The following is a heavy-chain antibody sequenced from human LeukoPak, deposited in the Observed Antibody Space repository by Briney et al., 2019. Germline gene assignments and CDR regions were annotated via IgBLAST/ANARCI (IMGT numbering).Heavy chain of an antibody. CDR2: ISYDGSNK. Sequence: QSGGSLRLSCAASGFTFSSYVMHWVRQAPGKGLEWVAVISYDGSNKYYADSVKGRFTISRDNSKNTLYLQMNSLRAEDTAVYHCAKDCVVHYYDSSGYYTQGAFDIWGQGTMVTVSS. CDR3: AKDCVVHYYDSSGYYTQGAFDI. D-gene: IGHD3-22*01. J-gene: IGHJ3*02. V-gene: IGHV3-30*18. CDR1: GFTFSSYV.